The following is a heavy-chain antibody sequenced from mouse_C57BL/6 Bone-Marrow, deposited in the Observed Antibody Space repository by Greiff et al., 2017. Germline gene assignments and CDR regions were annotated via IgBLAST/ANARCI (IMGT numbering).Heavy chain of an antibody. J-gene: IGHJ1*03. V-gene: IGHV1-81*01. CDR2: IYPRSGNT. CDR3: ATRSLRGYFDV. Sequence: QVQLKQSGAELARPGASVKLSCKASGYTFTSYGISWVKQRTGQGLEWIGEIYPRSGNTYYNEKFKGKATLTADKSSSTAYMELRSLTSEDSAVYFCATRSLRGYFDVWGTGTTVTVSS. CDR1: GYTFTSYG. D-gene: IGHD3-3*01.